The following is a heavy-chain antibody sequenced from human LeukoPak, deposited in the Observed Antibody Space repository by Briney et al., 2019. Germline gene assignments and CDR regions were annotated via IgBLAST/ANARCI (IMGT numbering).Heavy chain of an antibody. D-gene: IGHD3-22*01. V-gene: IGHV3-9*03. J-gene: IGHJ4*02. CDR3: AKASHPNYYDSSGYLV. Sequence: PGGSLRLSCAASGFTFDDYPMHWLRHAPGKGLEWVSGISWNSGSIGYADSVKGRFTISRDNAKNSLYLQMNSLRAEDMALYYCAKASHPNYYDSSGYLVWGQGTLVTVSS. CDR1: GFTFDDYP. CDR2: ISWNSGSI.